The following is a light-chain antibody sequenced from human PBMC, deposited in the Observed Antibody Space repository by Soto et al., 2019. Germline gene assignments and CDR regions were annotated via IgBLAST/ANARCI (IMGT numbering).Light chain of an antibody. CDR3: SSYSGRTALYI. V-gene: IGLV2-14*01. J-gene: IGLJ1*01. Sequence: QSVLTQPASVSGSPGQSITISCTGTSSDVGDYNYVSWYQQHPGKAPKLMIYEVSNRPSGVSNRFSGSKSGNTASLTISGLQAADEADYYCSSYSGRTALYIFATGPKVTVL. CDR1: SSDVGDYNY. CDR2: EVS.